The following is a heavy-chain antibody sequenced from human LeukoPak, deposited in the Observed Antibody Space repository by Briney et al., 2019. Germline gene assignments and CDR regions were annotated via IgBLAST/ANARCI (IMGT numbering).Heavy chain of an antibody. CDR1: GYSFTSHY. J-gene: IGHJ4*02. CDR3: ARVAAADYFDY. V-gene: IGHV1-18*04. CDR2: INPYNGNT. D-gene: IGHD6-13*01. Sequence: ASVKVSCKASGYSFTSHYMHWVRQAPGQGLEWMGWINPYNGNTNYAQKLQGRVTMTTDTSTSTAYMELRSLRSDDTAVYYCARVAAADYFDYWGQGTLVTVSS.